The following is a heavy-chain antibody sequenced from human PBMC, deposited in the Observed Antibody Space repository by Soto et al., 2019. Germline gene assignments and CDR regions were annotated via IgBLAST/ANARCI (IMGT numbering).Heavy chain of an antibody. D-gene: IGHD2-15*01. J-gene: IGHJ4*02. Sequence: QVQLQQSGPRLARPSGTLSLTCVVSGGSISSTNWWTWVRQTPGKGLEWIGEVYHTGSTKYNPSLKNRVTISLDKSNSHCALNLKSVTAADTAVYYCATLPPRIVVTVLPIPSWGQGTLVTVSS. CDR3: ATLPPRIVVTVLPIPS. V-gene: IGHV4-4*02. CDR1: GGSISSTNW. CDR2: VYHTGST.